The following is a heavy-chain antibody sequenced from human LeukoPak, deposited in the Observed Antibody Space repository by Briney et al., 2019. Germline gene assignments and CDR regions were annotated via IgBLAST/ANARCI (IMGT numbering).Heavy chain of an antibody. J-gene: IGHJ4*02. CDR2: IIPIFGTA. CDR3: ARAKKARDGYNGGYDY. Sequence: SVKVSCTASGGTFSSYAISWVRQAPGQGLEWMGGIIPIFGTANYAQKFQGRVTITADESTSTAYMELSSLRSEDTAVYYCARAKKARDGYNGGYDYWGQGTLVTVSS. D-gene: IGHD5-24*01. V-gene: IGHV1-69*13. CDR1: GGTFSSYA.